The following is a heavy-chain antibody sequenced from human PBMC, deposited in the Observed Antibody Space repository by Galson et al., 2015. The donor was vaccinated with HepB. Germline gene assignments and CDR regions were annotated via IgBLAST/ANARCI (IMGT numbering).Heavy chain of an antibody. D-gene: IGHD3-22*01. V-gene: IGHV3-48*04. Sequence: SLRLSCAASGFTFCSYSMNWVRQAPGKGLEWVSYISSSSSTIYYADSVKGRFTISRDNAKNSLYLQMNSLRAEDTAVYYCARDRHTYYFDSSGYHDYWGQGTLVTVAS. CDR2: ISSSSSTI. J-gene: IGHJ4*02. CDR3: ARDRHTYYFDSSGYHDY. CDR1: GFTFCSYS.